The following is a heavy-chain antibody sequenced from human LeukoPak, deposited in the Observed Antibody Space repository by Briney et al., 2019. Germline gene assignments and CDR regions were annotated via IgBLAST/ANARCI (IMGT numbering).Heavy chain of an antibody. Sequence: PSETLSLTCAVYGGSFSGYYWSWIRQSPGKGLEWIGEINHSESADYNPSLKSRVTISVDTSKNQFSLNLRSVTAADTAVYYCTRRRGLEPPDYWGRETLFTVPS. CDR3: TRRRGLEPPDY. J-gene: IGHJ4*02. D-gene: IGHD1-1*01. V-gene: IGHV4-34*01. CDR1: GGSFSGYY. CDR2: INHSESA.